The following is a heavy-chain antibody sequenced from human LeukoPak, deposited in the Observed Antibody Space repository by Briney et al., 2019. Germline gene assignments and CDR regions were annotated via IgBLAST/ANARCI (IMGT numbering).Heavy chain of an antibody. CDR3: ARSGNYGGHFDY. V-gene: IGHV4-4*02. D-gene: IGHD1-26*01. J-gene: IGHJ4*02. CDR1: GGSISSSNW. CDR2: IYHSGSA. Sequence: SETLSLTCAVSGGSISSSNWWSWVRQPPGKGLEWIGEIYHSGSANYNPSLKSRVTISVDKSKNQFSLKLSSVTAADTAVYYCARSGNYGGHFDYWGQGTLVTVSS.